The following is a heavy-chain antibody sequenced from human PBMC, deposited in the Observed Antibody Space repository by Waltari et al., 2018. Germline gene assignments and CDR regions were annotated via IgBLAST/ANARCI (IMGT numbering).Heavy chain of an antibody. CDR3: ANEIRPNDY. V-gene: IGHV3-23*04. CDR1: GFSFSNDW. J-gene: IGHJ4*02. CDR2: ISISGYKV. Sequence: EVQLVESGGGLVQPGGSLRLSCAASGFSFSNDWMHWVRQVQGKGLEWVSSISISGYKVYYADSVKGRFTISRDNAKNTVYLEMNSLRVEDTAVYYCANEIRPNDYWGQGTLVTVSS.